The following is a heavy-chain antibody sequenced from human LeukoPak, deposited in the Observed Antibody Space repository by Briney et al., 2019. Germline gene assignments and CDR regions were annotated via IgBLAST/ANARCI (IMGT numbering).Heavy chain of an antibody. CDR1: GVSISSYY. D-gene: IGHD6-19*01. J-gene: IGHJ2*01. V-gene: IGHV4-59*01. CDR2: IYYGGST. CDR3: ARKNPGIAVAGANWYFDL. Sequence: SETLSLTCAASGVSISSYYLSWIRQPPGKGLEWVGYIYYGGSTNYNPSLKSRVTISVDTSKNQFSLKLSSVTAADTAVYYCARKNPGIAVAGANWYFDLWGRGTLVTVSS.